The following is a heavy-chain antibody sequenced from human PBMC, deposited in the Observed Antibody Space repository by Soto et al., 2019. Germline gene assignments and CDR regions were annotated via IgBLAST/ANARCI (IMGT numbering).Heavy chain of an antibody. V-gene: IGHV3-23*01. D-gene: IGHD3-10*01. CDR1: GFRFSSTA. CDR3: ARFSSVGDAFDF. J-gene: IGHJ3*01. Sequence: PGGSLRLSCAASGFRFSSTAMSWVRQAPGKGLEWVSDVSGSGGDRSHADSVRGQFSYADSVKGRFAISRDNFKNTIYLQMYSLTPEDTAVYYCARFSSVGDAFDFWGHGTTVTVSS. CDR2: VSGSGGDR.